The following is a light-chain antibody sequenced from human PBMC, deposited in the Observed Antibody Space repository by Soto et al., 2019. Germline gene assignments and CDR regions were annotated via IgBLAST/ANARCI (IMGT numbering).Light chain of an antibody. CDR3: NSYTSSSTYV. V-gene: IGLV2-18*02. Sequence: QSALTQPPSVSGSPGQSVTISFTGTRSDVGSYNRVSWYQQPPGTAPKLMIYEVSNRPSGVPDRFSGSKSGNTASLTISGLQAEDEADYYCNSYTSSSTYVFGTGTKLTVL. CDR1: RSDVGSYNR. CDR2: EVS. J-gene: IGLJ1*01.